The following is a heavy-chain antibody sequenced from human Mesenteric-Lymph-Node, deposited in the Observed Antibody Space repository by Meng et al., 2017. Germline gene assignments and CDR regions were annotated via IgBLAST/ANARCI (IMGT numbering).Heavy chain of an antibody. Sequence: SVKVSCKASGGTFSSYAISWARQAPGQGLEWMGGIIPIFGTANYAQKFQGRVTITTDESTSTAYMELSSLRSEDTAVYYCARGSTRVSCGGGSCNSLRGGPDYWGQGTLVTVSS. CDR1: GGTFSSYA. CDR2: IIPIFGTA. CDR3: ARGSTRVSCGGGSCNSLRGGPDY. J-gene: IGHJ4*02. D-gene: IGHD2-21*01. V-gene: IGHV1-69*05.